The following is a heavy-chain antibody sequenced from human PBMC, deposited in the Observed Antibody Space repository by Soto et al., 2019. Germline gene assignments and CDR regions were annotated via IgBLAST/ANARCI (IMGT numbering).Heavy chain of an antibody. Sequence: SLKISCAASGFTFDDYAMHWVRQAPGKGLEWVSGITWNGGSIGYADSVKGRFTISRDNAKSSLYLQMNSLRAEDTALYYCAKDSCSGGNCYLSFDFWGQGTLVTVSS. V-gene: IGHV3-9*01. CDR2: ITWNGGSI. J-gene: IGHJ4*02. D-gene: IGHD2-15*01. CDR3: AKDSCSGGNCYLSFDF. CDR1: GFTFDDYA.